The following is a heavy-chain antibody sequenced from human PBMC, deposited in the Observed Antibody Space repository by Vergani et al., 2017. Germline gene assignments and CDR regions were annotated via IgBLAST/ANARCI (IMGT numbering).Heavy chain of an antibody. D-gene: IGHD4-11*01. Sequence: EVQLVESGGGLVKPGGSLRLSCAASGFTFSNAWMSWVRQAPGKGLEWVGRIKSKTDGGTTDYAAPVKGRFTISRDDSKNTLYLQMNSLKTEDTAVYYCTTLEPEYSNYGDPWGQGTLVTVSS. CDR3: TTLEPEYSNYGDP. CDR1: GFTFSNAW. V-gene: IGHV3-15*01. J-gene: IGHJ5*02. CDR2: IKSKTDGGTT.